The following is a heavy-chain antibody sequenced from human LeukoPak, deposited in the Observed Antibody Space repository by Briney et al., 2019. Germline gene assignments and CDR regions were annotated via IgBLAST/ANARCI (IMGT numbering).Heavy chain of an antibody. CDR3: ARALYCSSNNCYIGGDWFDP. Sequence: TLSLTCTVSGGSISSGSYCWSWIRQPAGKGLEWIGRICTSGSTNYNPSLKSRVTISVDTSKNQFSLKLSSVTAADTAVYYCARALYCSSNNCYIGGDWFDPWGQGTLVTVSS. CDR1: GGSISSGSYC. D-gene: IGHD2-2*02. V-gene: IGHV4-61*02. CDR2: ICTSGST. J-gene: IGHJ5*02.